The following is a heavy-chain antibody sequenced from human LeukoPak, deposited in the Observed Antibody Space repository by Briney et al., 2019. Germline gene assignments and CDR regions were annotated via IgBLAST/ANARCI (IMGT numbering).Heavy chain of an antibody. D-gene: IGHD4-17*01. Sequence: SETLSLTCTVSGGSISNKYWSWIRQPPGKGLEWIGYIYYSGSTNYNPSLKSRVTILVDTSKNQFSLKLSSVTAADTAVYYCARRRGHYGGWFDPWGQGTLVTVSS. CDR1: GGSISNKY. CDR3: ARRRGHYGGWFDP. CDR2: IYYSGST. J-gene: IGHJ5*02. V-gene: IGHV4-59*12.